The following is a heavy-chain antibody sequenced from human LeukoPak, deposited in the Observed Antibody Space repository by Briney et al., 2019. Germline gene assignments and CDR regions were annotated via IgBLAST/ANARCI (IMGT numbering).Heavy chain of an antibody. D-gene: IGHD2-15*01. J-gene: IGHJ4*02. V-gene: IGHV3-33*06. Sequence: PGRSLRLSCAASGFTFSSNGMHWVRQAPGKGLEWVAVIWYDGSNKYYADSVKGRFTISRDNSKNTLYLQMNSLRAEDTAVYYCAKDSSRDIVVVVAGIDYWGQGTLVTVSS. CDR3: AKDSSRDIVVVVAGIDY. CDR2: IWYDGSNK. CDR1: GFTFSSNG.